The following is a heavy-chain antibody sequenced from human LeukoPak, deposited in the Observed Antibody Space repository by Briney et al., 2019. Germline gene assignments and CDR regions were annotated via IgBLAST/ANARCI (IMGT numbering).Heavy chain of an antibody. V-gene: IGHV3-11*01. CDR1: GYTFSDYY. D-gene: IGHD3-10*01. J-gene: IGHJ5*02. CDR3: AGVGVNNWFDP. CDR2: ISGSGTTI. Sequence: GGSLRLSCAASGYTFSDYYMSWIRQAPGKGLEWVSFISGSGTTIYYADSVRGRFTISRDNAKNSLYLQMNSLGAGDTAVYYCAGVGVNNWFDPWGQGTLITVSS.